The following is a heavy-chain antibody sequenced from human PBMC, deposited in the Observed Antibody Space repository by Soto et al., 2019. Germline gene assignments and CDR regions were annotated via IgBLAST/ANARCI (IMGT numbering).Heavy chain of an antibody. D-gene: IGHD3-10*01. CDR1: GYTFSNYG. CDR2: ISAKNGNR. J-gene: IGHJ4*02. CDR3: ARDEDGFNYYYSDY. V-gene: IGHV1-18*01. Sequence: QVQLVQSGAEVKHPGASVKVSCKASGYTFSNYGLTWVRQAPGKGLEWMGWISAKNGNRRFAEWAQDRVSLTTDTSTSTGYMELRSLTSDDTAVYFCARDEDGFNYYYSDYWGQGTQVTVSS.